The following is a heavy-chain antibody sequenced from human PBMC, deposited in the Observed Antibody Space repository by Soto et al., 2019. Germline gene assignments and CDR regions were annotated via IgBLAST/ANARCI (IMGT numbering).Heavy chain of an antibody. CDR3: ARGYRTSWYWFDL. CDR1: GGSVSGGTHY. D-gene: IGHD6-13*01. J-gene: IGHJ2*01. CDR2: IYNSGST. V-gene: IGHV4-61*01. Sequence: QAQLQESGPGPVKPSETLSLTCTVSGGSVSGGTHYWSWIRQPPGKGLEWIGYIYNSGSTNYNPSLESRVTISVDTSKKQFSLKLSSVTAADTAVYYCARGYRTSWYWFDLWGRGTLVTVSS.